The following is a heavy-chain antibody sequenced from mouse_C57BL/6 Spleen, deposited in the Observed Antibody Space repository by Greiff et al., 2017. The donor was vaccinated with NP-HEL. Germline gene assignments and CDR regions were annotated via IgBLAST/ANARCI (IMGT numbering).Heavy chain of an antibody. J-gene: IGHJ2*01. CDR3: ARDRGITTVVFDY. CDR1: GYSITSGYY. D-gene: IGHD1-1*01. Sequence: EVKLQQSGPGLVKPSQSLSLTCSVTGYSITSGYYWNWIRQFPGNKLEWMGYISYDGSNNYNPSLKNRISITRDTSKNQFFLKLNSVTTEDTATYYCARDRGITTVVFDYWGQGTTLTVSS. V-gene: IGHV3-6*01. CDR2: ISYDGSN.